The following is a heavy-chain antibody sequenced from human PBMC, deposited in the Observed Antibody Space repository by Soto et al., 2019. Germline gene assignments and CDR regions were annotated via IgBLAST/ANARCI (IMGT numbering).Heavy chain of an antibody. CDR1: GGSISSYY. CDR2: IYYSGST. CDR3: ARSRFQDY. V-gene: IGHV4-59*01. J-gene: IGHJ4*02. Sequence: SETLSLTCTVSGGSISSYYWSWLRQPPGKGLEWIGYIYYSGSTNYNPSLKSRVTISVDTSKNQFSLKLSSVTAADTAVYYCARSRFQDYWGQGTLVTVSS.